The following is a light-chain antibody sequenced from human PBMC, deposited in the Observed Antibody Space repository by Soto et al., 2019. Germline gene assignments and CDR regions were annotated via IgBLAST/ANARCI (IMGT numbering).Light chain of an antibody. V-gene: IGKV1-16*02. CDR3: QQYHSFPVT. CDR2: GAS. CDR1: QGISNF. Sequence: DIQITQSPSSVSASVGDTVTITCRASQGISNFLAWFQQKPGKAPKSLIYGASSLQSGVPSNFSGSGSDTDFTLTISSLQPEDSATYFCQQYHSFPVTFGGGTKVEIK. J-gene: IGKJ4*01.